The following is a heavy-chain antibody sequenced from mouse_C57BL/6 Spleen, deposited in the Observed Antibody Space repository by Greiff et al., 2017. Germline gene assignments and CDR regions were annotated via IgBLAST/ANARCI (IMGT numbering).Heavy chain of an antibody. CDR1: GFTFSSYA. D-gene: IGHD2-4*01. Sequence: EVQRVESGGGLVKPGGSLKLSCAASGFTFSSYAMSWVRQTPEKRLEWVATISDGGSYTYYPDNVKGRFTISRDNAKNNLYLQMSHLKSEDTAMYYCARGDYPYAMDDWGQGTSVTVSS. CDR2: ISDGGSYT. CDR3: ARGDYPYAMDD. V-gene: IGHV5-4*01. J-gene: IGHJ4*01.